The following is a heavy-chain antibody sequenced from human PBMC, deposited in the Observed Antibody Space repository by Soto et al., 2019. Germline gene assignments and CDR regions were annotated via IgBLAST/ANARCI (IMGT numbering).Heavy chain of an antibody. CDR3: SGCSGGACHQNYGMDV. CDR1: GFTFSAYA. J-gene: IGHJ6*02. V-gene: IGHV3-64D*06. CDR2: ISNNGGST. Sequence: PGGSLRLSCSASGFTFSAYAMHWVRQAPGKGLEYVSTISNNGGSTYYADSVKGRFTISRDNSKNTLYLQMSSLRAEDTAVYYCSGCSGGACHQNYGMDVWGQGTTVTVSS. D-gene: IGHD2-15*01.